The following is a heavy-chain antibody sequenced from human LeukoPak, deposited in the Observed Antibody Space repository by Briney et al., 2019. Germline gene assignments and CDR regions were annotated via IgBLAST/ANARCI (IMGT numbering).Heavy chain of an antibody. Sequence: SETLSLTCTVSGASITNYYWGWTRQLPGKGLEWIGYIHASGRTGYNPSLKSRVTISIDTSNQFSLTLRSVTAADTAVYYCARLLRWSEDGFDIWGQGTMVAISS. CDR3: ARLLRWSEDGFDI. D-gene: IGHD2-15*01. J-gene: IGHJ3*02. CDR2: IHASGRT. V-gene: IGHV4-4*09. CDR1: GASITNYY.